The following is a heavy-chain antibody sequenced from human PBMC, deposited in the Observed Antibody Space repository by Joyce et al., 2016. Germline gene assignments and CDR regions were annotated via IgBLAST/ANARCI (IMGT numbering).Heavy chain of an antibody. Sequence: QLHLQESGPGLVRPSETLSLTCTVSGGSITSAYWNWVRPPPRKGLEWVGTVYYTGATYISASLKSRLSLSVDASKTHFSLRLTSVTAADTAMYYCGRGGGISVSDTWGQGTLVIVSS. J-gene: IGHJ4*02. CDR1: GGSITSAY. CDR2: VYYTGAT. CDR3: GRGGGISVSDT. V-gene: IGHV4-39*02. D-gene: IGHD6-19*01.